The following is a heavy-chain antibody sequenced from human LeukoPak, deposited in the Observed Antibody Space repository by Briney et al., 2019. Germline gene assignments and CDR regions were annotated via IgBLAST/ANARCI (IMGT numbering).Heavy chain of an antibody. D-gene: IGHD7-27*01. CDR3: ARGVLGPYYFDL. Sequence: SETLSLTCVVYGGSFRGYYWSWIRQPPGKGLEWIGEIHYTGATNYKPSLKSRVTISGDPSKNQVSLRVSSVTAADTAVYYCARGVLGPYYFDLWGRGTLVTVSS. CDR2: IHYTGAT. V-gene: IGHV4-34*01. CDR1: GGSFRGYY. J-gene: IGHJ2*01.